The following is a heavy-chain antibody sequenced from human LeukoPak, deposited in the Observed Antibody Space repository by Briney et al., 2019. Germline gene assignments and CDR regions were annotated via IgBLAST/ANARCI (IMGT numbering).Heavy chain of an antibody. J-gene: IGHJ3*02. D-gene: IGHD3-22*01. V-gene: IGHV1-8*03. CDR2: MNPNSGNT. CDR1: GYTFTSYD. Sequence: ASVKVSCKASGYTFTSYDINWVRQATGQGLEWMGWMNPNSGNTGYAQKFQGRVTITRNTSISTAYMELSSLRSEDTAVYYCARGQGYYDSGGYGPIAFDIWGQGTMVTVSS. CDR3: ARGQGYYDSGGYGPIAFDI.